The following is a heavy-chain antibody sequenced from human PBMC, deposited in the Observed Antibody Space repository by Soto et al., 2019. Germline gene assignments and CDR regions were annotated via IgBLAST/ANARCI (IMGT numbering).Heavy chain of an antibody. Sequence: PSETLSLTCAVYGGSFSGYYWSWIRQPPGKGLEWIGEINHSGSTNYNPSLKSRVTISVDTSKNQFSLKLSSVTAADTAVYYCARGDYDFWSGYKYYFDYWGQGTLVTVSS. V-gene: IGHV4-34*01. CDR1: GGSFSGYY. J-gene: IGHJ4*02. D-gene: IGHD3-3*01. CDR3: ARGDYDFWSGYKYYFDY. CDR2: INHSGST.